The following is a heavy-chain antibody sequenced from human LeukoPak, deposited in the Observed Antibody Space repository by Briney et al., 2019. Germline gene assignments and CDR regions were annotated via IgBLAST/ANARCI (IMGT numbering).Heavy chain of an antibody. CDR3: ARARRPKWERDGYTSKESAFDI. V-gene: IGHV3-48*01. J-gene: IGHJ3*02. CDR2: ISSSSSTI. D-gene: IGHD5-24*01. Sequence: AGGSLRLSCAASGFTFSSYSMNWVRQAPGKGLEWVSYISSSSSTIYYADSVKGRFTISRDNAKNSLYLQMNSQRAEDTAVYYCARARRPKWERDGYTSKESAFDIWGQGTMVTVS. CDR1: GFTFSSYS.